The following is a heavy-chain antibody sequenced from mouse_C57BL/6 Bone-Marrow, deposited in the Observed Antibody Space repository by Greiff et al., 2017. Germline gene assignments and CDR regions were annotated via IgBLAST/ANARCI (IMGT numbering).Heavy chain of an antibody. CDR1: GFTFSSYG. J-gene: IGHJ2*01. CDR3: ARQRTGYYFDY. CDR2: ISSGGSYT. V-gene: IGHV5-6*01. D-gene: IGHD4-1*01. Sequence: EVKLVESGGDLVKPGGSLKLSCAASGFTFSSYGMSWVRQTPDKRLEWVATISSGGSYTYYPDSVKGRFTISRDNAKNTLYLQMGSLKSEDTAMYYCARQRTGYYFDYWGQGTTLTVSS.